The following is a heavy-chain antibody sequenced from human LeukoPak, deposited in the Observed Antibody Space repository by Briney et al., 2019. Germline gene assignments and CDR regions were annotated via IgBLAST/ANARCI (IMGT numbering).Heavy chain of an antibody. CDR1: GSTMSRYY. D-gene: IGHD2-15*01. J-gene: IGHJ5*02. CDR2: MYASGSA. V-gene: IGHV4-4*07. CDR3: ARGASEVSATHIDL. Sequence: PSETLSLTCTVSGSTMSRYYWSWIRQPAGKGPEWIGRMYASGSASYNPSLKTRVTMSMDMSENEFSLKVESVTAADTAVDYCARGASEVSATHIDLWGQGTLVTVSS.